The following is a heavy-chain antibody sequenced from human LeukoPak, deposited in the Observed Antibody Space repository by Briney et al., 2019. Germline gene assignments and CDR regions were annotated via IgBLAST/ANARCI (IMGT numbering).Heavy chain of an antibody. CDR2: ISHSGST. D-gene: IGHD2-15*01. J-gene: IGHJ3*02. CDR1: GGSVSSGSYY. CDR3: ARAYVVVVAASDAFDI. Sequence: SETLSLTCTVSGGSVSSGSYYWSWIRQPPGKGLEWIGEISHSGSTNYNPSLNSRVTISVDTSKNQFSLKLTSVTAADAAVYFCARAYVVVVAASDAFDIWGQGTMVTVSS. V-gene: IGHV4-61*01.